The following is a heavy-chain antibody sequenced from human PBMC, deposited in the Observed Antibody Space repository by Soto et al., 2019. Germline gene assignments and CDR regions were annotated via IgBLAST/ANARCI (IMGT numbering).Heavy chain of an antibody. CDR3: ARHGYCSGGSGGYGMDV. V-gene: IGHV5-51*01. CDR2: IYPGDSDT. Sequence: GESLKISCKGSGYSFTSYWIGWVRQMPGKGLEWMGIIYPGDSDTRYSPSFQGQVTISADKSISTAYLQWSSLKASDSAMYYCARHGYCSGGSGGYGMDVWGQGTTVTVSS. J-gene: IGHJ6*02. CDR1: GYSFTSYW. D-gene: IGHD2-15*01.